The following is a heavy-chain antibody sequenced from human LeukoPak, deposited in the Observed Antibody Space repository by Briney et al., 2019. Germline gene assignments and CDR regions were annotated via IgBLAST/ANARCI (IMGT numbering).Heavy chain of an antibody. Sequence: SVKVSCQASGGTFSSYAISWVRQAPGQGLQWMGGFIPIFGTAYYAQKFQGRVTITADESTSTAYMELSSLRSEDTAVYYCAREATTYYYDSSGYYYPSYFDYWGQGTLVTVSS. V-gene: IGHV1-69*01. CDR3: AREATTYYYDSSGYYYPSYFDY. CDR2: FIPIFGTA. D-gene: IGHD3-22*01. CDR1: GGTFSSYA. J-gene: IGHJ4*02.